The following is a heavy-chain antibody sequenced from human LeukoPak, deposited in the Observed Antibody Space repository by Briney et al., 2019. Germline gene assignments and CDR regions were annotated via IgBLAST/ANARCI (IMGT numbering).Heavy chain of an antibody. CDR1: GGSFSGYY. Sequence: SETLSLTCAVYGGSFSGYYWSWIRQPPGKGLEWIGEINHSGSTNYNPSLKSRVTISVDTSKNQFSLKLSSVTAADTAVYYCARGPRLWFGESHYYYYGMDVWGQGTTVTVSS. CDR3: ARGPRLWFGESHYYYYGMDV. V-gene: IGHV4-34*01. J-gene: IGHJ6*02. D-gene: IGHD3-10*01. CDR2: INHSGST.